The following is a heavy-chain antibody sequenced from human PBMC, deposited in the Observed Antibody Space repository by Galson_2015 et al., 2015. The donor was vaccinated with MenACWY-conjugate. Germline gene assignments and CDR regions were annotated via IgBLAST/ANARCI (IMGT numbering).Heavy chain of an antibody. J-gene: IGHJ4*02. CDR1: GFRFRSYC. D-gene: IGHD1-26*01. Sequence: SLRVSCADSGFRFRSYCIHWVRQAPATRLEWVSSVSSSRIYMYYTDSVKGRVTISRDNAKSSLFLQMNSLRADDTAVYYCARDWEAYSGSCGFDYWGQGTLVTVSS. CDR3: ARDWEAYSGSCGFDY. CDR2: VSSSRIYM. V-gene: IGHV3-21*01.